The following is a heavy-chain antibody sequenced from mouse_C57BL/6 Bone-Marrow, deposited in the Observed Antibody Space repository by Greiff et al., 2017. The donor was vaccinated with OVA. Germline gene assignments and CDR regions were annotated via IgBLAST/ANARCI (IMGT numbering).Heavy chain of an antibody. Sequence: VHVKQSGAELVKPGASVKLSCTASGFNIQDYYMHWVKQRTEQGLEWIGRIDPEDGETKYAPKFPGKATITADTSSNTAYLQLSSLTSEDTAVYYGARSWSNYCWYFDVWGTGTTVTVTS. CDR2: IDPEDGET. J-gene: IGHJ1*03. V-gene: IGHV14-2*01. CDR1: GFNIQDYY. D-gene: IGHD2-5*01. CDR3: ARSWSNYCWYFDV.